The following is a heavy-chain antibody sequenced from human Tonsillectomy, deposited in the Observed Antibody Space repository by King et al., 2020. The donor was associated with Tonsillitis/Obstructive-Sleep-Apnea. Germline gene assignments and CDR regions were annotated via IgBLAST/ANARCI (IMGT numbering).Heavy chain of an antibody. Sequence: VQLVESGGGLVKPGGSLRLSCAASGFTFSDYYMSWIRQAPGKGLEWVSYISSSSDYTNYADSVKGRFTISRDNAKNSLYLQMDSLRAEDTSVYYRASHRGVAAPSMAYYFDYWGQGTLVTVSS. D-gene: IGHD5-24*01. J-gene: IGHJ4*02. CDR1: GFTFSDYY. V-gene: IGHV3-11*06. CDR3: ASHRGVAAPSMAYYFDY. CDR2: ISSSSDYT.